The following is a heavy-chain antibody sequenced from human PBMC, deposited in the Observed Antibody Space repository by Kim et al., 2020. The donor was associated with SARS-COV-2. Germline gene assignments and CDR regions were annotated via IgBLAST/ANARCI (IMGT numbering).Heavy chain of an antibody. CDR1: GFTFSSYS. J-gene: IGHJ5*02. CDR3: ARDREYYYDSSGYYYWFDP. D-gene: IGHD3-22*01. CDR2: ISSSSSTI. Sequence: GGSLRLSCAASGFTFSSYSMNWVRQAPGKGLEWVSYISSSSSTIYYADSVKGRFTISRDNAKNSLYLQMNSLRDEDTAVYYCARDREYYYDSSGYYYWFDPWGQGTLVTVSS. V-gene: IGHV3-48*02.